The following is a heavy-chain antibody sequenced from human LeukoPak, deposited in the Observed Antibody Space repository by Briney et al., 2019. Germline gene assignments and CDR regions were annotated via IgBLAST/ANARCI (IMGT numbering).Heavy chain of an antibody. D-gene: IGHD4-23*01. Sequence: GGSLRLSCAASGFTFSDYYMSWIRQAPGKGLEWVSYISSSGSSIYYADSVKGRFTISRDNAKNSLYLQMNSLRAEDTAVYYCAKLANDYGGNSVDYWGQGTLVTVPS. CDR2: ISSSGSSI. CDR3: AKLANDYGGNSVDY. CDR1: GFTFSDYY. V-gene: IGHV3-11*01. J-gene: IGHJ4*02.